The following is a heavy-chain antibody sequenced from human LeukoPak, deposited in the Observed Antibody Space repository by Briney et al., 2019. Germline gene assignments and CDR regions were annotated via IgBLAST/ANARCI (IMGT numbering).Heavy chain of an antibody. Sequence: ASVKVSCKASGYTFTGYYMHWVRQAPGQGLEWMGWINPNSGGTNYAQKFQGRVTMTRDTSTRTVYMELSSLRSEDTAVYYCARTRDYDSSGYQSSGRYFQHWGQGTLVTVSS. J-gene: IGHJ1*01. CDR1: GYTFTGYY. V-gene: IGHV1-2*02. D-gene: IGHD3-22*01. CDR3: ARTRDYDSSGYQSSGRYFQH. CDR2: INPNSGGT.